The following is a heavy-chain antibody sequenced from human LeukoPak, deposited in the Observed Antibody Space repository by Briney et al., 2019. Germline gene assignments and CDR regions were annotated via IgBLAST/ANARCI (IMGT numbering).Heavy chain of an antibody. D-gene: IGHD1-26*01. CDR3: ARAIVGATRSMYRFGP. CDR1: GGTFSSYA. Sequence: SVKVSCKASGGTFSSYAISWVRQAPGQGLEWMGGIIPIFGTANYAQKFQGRVTITADESTSTAYMELSSLRSEDTAVYYCARAIVGATRSMYRFGPWGQGILVTVSS. J-gene: IGHJ5*02. CDR2: IIPIFGTA. V-gene: IGHV1-69*13.